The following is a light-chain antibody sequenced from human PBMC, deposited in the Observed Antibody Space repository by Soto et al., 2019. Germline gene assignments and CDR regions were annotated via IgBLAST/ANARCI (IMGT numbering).Light chain of an antibody. V-gene: IGKV3-20*01. J-gene: IGKJ2*03. Sequence: ESALTQSPGTLSLSPGERATLSCRASQSVSSSFLAWYQQKPGQAPRLLIYDASTRATGIPDRFSGSRSATDFTLTISRLEPEDFAVYYCQQYGGSPLYSFGQGTRLEIK. CDR2: DAS. CDR3: QQYGGSPLYS. CDR1: QSVSSSF.